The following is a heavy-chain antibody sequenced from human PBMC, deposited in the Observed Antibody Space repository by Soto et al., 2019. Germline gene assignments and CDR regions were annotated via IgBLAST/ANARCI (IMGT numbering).Heavy chain of an antibody. Sequence: GGSLRLSCAASGFTCSNALMSWVRQAPGEGQEWGGRIKSKTDGGTTDYAAPVKGRFTIARDDSKNTLYTQMNSLKTEDTAVYYCTTDYYGDYYPIDXWGQGTLVTVSS. CDR1: GFTCSNAL. D-gene: IGHD4-17*01. V-gene: IGHV3-15*01. CDR2: IKSKTDGGTT. CDR3: TTDYYGDYYPIDX. J-gene: IGHJ4*02.